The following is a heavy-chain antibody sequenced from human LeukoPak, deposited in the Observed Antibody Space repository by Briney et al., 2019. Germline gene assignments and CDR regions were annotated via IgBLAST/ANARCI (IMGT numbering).Heavy chain of an antibody. J-gene: IGHJ5*02. V-gene: IGHV3-23*01. D-gene: IGHD1-14*01. CDR1: GFTFSSYG. CDR3: AKKYNTGLDP. CDR2: INGSGGST. Sequence: GGSLRLSCAASGFTFSSYGMHWVRQAPGKGLEWVSDINGSGGSTYYADSVKGRFTISRDNFKNTLYLQMNSLRAEDTAVYYCAKKYNTGLDPWGQGTLVTVSS.